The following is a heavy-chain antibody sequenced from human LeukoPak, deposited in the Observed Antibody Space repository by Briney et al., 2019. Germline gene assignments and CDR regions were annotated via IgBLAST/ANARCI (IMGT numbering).Heavy chain of an antibody. CDR1: GYTFTDYY. CDR3: ASLTPVTPYYFDY. V-gene: IGHV1-69-2*01. J-gene: IGHJ4*02. CDR2: VDPEDGET. D-gene: IGHD4-17*01. Sequence: ASVKVSCKVSGYTFTDYYMHWVQQAPGKGLEWMGLVDPEDGETIYAEKFQGRVTITADTSTDTAYMELSSLRSEDTAVYYCASLTPVTPYYFDYWGQGTLVTVSS.